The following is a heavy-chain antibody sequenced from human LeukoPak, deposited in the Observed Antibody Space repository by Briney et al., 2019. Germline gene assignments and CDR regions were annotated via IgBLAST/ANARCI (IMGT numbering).Heavy chain of an antibody. CDR2: IIPIFGTA. CDR1: GGTFSSYA. CDR3: AGVRGSLMVPLHFDY. D-gene: IGHD3-10*01. J-gene: IGHJ4*02. Sequence: SVKVSCKASGGTFSSYAISWVRQAPGQGLEWMGGIIPIFGTANYAQKFQGRVTITADESTSTAYMELSSLRSEDTAVYYCAGVRGSLMVPLHFDYWGQGTLVTVSS. V-gene: IGHV1-69*13.